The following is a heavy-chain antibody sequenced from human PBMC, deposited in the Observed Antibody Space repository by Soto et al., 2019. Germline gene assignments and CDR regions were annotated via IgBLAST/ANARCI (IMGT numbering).Heavy chain of an antibody. V-gene: IGHV1-3*04. CDR3: ARADLRAIGDTMYLYYYGLYV. J-gene: IGHJ6*02. D-gene: IGHD3-10*02. CDR1: GYTFTRYV. CDR2: INTGNGNT. Sequence: ASVKVSCKASGYTFTRYVVHWVRQAPGQRLEWMGWINTGNGNTMYSQKFQGRVTITRDTSASTAYMELSSLRSEDTDVYYCARADLRAIGDTMYLYYYGLYVWG.